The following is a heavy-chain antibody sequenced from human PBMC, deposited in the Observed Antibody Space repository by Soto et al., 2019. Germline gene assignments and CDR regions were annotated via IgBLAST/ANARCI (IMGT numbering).Heavy chain of an antibody. CDR2: ILPIFGTA. CDR1: GGTFSSYA. CDR3: ARASTLTVHCGSVSCPRMDV. J-gene: IGHJ6*02. Sequence: QVQLVQTGAEVKKPGSPVKVSCKASGGTFSSYAISWVRHAPGQALEWMGRILPIFGTANYARKFQGRVTITADRSTSTAYMELSSLRSEDTAVYYCARASTLTVHCGSVSCPRMDVWGQGTTVTVSS. V-gene: IGHV1-69*06. D-gene: IGHD2-2*01.